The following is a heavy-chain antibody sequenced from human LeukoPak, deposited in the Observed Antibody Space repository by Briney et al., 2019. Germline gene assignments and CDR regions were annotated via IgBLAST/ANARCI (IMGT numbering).Heavy chain of an antibody. D-gene: IGHD2-2*01. CDR3: ARADCSSTSCYHYYYYMDV. Sequence: ASVKVSCKASGYTFTGYYMHWVRQAPGQGLEWMGWINPNSGGTNYAQKFQGGVTMTRDTSISTAYMELSRLRSDDTAVYYCARADCSSTSCYHYYYYMDVWGKGTTVTVSS. CDR1: GYTFTGYY. V-gene: IGHV1-2*02. J-gene: IGHJ6*03. CDR2: INPNSGGT.